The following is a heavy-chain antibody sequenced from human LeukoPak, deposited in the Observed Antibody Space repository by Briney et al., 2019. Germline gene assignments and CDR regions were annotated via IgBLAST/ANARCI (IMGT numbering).Heavy chain of an antibody. Sequence: PGGSLRLSCAASGFTFSSYWMSWVRQAPGKGLEWVANIKQDGSEKYYVDSVKGRFTISRDNAKNSLYLQMNSLRAEDTAVYYCARAGGVGFLEWLSVGPEDYGMDVWGQGTTVTVSS. CDR3: ARAGGVGFLEWLSVGPEDYGMDV. J-gene: IGHJ6*02. V-gene: IGHV3-7*01. D-gene: IGHD3-3*01. CDR1: GFTFSSYW. CDR2: IKQDGSEK.